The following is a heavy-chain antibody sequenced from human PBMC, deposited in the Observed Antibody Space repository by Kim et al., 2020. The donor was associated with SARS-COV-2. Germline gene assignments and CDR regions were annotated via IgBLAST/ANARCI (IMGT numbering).Heavy chain of an antibody. CDR1: GGSINSGGYY. D-gene: IGHD3-10*01. CDR2: IYYSGRT. CDR3: AREVAGNAFDI. J-gene: IGHJ3*02. V-gene: IGHV4-31*03. Sequence: SETLSLTCTVIGGSINSGGYYWSWIRQHPGKGLEWTGYIYYSGRTYYNPSLKSRLIISIDTSENQFSLRLRSASAADTAVYYCAREVAGNAFDIWGQGTKVTDS.